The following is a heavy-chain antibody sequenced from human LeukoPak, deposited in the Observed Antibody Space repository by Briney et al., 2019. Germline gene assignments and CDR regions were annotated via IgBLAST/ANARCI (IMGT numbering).Heavy chain of an antibody. CDR3: AKGRYFDWSYCYFDY. V-gene: IGHV3-23*01. CDR1: GFTFSSYA. Sequence: GGSLRLSCAASGFTFSSYAMSWVRQAPGKGLEWVSAISGSGGSTYYADSVKGRFTISRDNSKNTLYLQMNSLRAEDTAVYYCAKGRYFDWSYCYFDYWGQGTLVTVSS. J-gene: IGHJ4*02. D-gene: IGHD3-9*01. CDR2: ISGSGGST.